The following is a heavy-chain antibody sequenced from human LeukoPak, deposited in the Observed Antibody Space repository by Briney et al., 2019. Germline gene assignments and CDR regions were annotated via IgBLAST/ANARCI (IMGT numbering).Heavy chain of an antibody. V-gene: IGHV3-48*03. CDR1: GFTFSSYE. CDR2: ISSSGSTI. D-gene: IGHD6-6*01. CDR3: AARYSSSSVGY. Sequence: QPGGSLRLSCAASGFTFSSYEMNWVRQAPGKGLEWVSYISSSGSTIYYADSVKGRFTISRDNAKNSLYLQMNSLRAEDTAVYYCAARYSSSSVGYWGQGTLVTVSS. J-gene: IGHJ4*02.